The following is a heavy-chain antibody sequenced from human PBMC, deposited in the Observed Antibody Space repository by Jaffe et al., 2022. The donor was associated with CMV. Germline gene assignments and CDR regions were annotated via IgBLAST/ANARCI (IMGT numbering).Heavy chain of an antibody. V-gene: IGHV3-21*01. Sequence: EVQLVESGGGLVKPGGSLRLSCAASGFTFSSYSMNWVRQAPGKGLEWVSSISSSSSYIYYADSVKGRFTISRDNAKNSLYLQMNSLRAEDTAVYYCARDRAIVVVTAPYYFDYWGQGTLVTVSS. CDR1: GFTFSSYS. CDR2: ISSSSSYI. CDR3: ARDRAIVVVTAPYYFDY. D-gene: IGHD2-21*02. J-gene: IGHJ4*02.